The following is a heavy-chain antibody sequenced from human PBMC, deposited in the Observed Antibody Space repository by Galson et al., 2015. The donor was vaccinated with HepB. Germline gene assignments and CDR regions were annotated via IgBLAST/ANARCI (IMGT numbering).Heavy chain of an antibody. Sequence: SLRLSCAASGFTFSSYWMSWVRQAPGKGLEWVANIKQDGSEKHYMDSVKGRVTISRDNAKNSVYLQMNSLRVEDTAVYYRVRLDRSGYHHYWGQGTLVIVSS. D-gene: IGHD3-22*01. CDR2: IKQDGSEK. V-gene: IGHV3-7*03. CDR1: GFTFSSYW. J-gene: IGHJ4*02. CDR3: VRLDRSGYHHY.